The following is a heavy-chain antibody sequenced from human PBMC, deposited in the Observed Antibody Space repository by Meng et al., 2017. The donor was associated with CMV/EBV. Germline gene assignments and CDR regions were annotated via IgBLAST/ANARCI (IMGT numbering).Heavy chain of an antibody. D-gene: IGHD3-3*01. Sequence: QRHVQESGPRLVKPSQTRPLTFTVSGGSISSGDYYWSWIRQPPGKGLEWIGYIYYSGSTYYNPSLKSRVTISVDTSKNQFSLKLSSVTAADTAVYYCARDNRRGGVDYWGQGTLVTVSS. CDR3: ARDNRRGGVDY. J-gene: IGHJ4*02. CDR1: GGSISSGDYY. V-gene: IGHV4-30-4*08. CDR2: IYYSGST.